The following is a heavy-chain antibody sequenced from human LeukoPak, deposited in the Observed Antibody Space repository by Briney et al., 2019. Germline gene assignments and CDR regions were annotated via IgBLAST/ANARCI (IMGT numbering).Heavy chain of an antibody. J-gene: IGHJ4*02. V-gene: IGHV1-69*13. CDR2: IIPIFGTA. D-gene: IGHD4-17*01. CDR3: ARMSYGDYEFDY. CDR1: GGTFSSYA. Sequence: SVKVSCKASGGTFSSYAISWVRQAPGQGLGWMGGIIPIFGTANYAQKFQGRVTITADESTSTAYMELSSLRSEDTAVYYCARMSYGDYEFDYWGQGTLATVSS.